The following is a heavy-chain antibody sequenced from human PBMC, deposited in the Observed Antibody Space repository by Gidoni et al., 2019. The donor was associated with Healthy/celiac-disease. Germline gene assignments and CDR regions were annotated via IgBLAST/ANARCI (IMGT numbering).Heavy chain of an antibody. V-gene: IGHV1-46*01. CDR2: INPSGGST. CDR3: ARDRSPTYYYGSGSYPDDYYYYGMDV. CDR1: GYTFTSYY. J-gene: IGHJ6*02. Sequence: QVQLVQSGAEVKTPGASVKVSCKASGYTFTSYYMQWVRPAPGQGLEWMGIINPSGGSTSYAQKFQGRVTMTRDTSTSTVYMELSSLRSEDTAVYYCARDRSPTYYYGSGSYPDDYYYYGMDVWGQGTTVTVSS. D-gene: IGHD3-10*01.